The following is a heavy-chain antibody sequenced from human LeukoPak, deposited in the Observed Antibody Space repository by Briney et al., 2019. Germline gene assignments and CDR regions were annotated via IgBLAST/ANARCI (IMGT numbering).Heavy chain of an antibody. V-gene: IGHV3-9*01. J-gene: IGHJ5*02. CDR2: ISWNSGSI. CDR1: GFTFDDYA. CDR3: AKSLPFDP. Sequence: GGSLRLSCAASGFTFDDYAMHWVRQAPGKGLEWVSGISWNSGSIGYADSVKGRFTISRDNSKNTLYLQMNSLRAEDTAVYYCAKSLPFDPWGQGTLVTVSS.